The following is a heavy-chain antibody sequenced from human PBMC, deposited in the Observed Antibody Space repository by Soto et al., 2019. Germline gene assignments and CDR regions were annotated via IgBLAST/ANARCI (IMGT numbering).Heavy chain of an antibody. D-gene: IGHD2-21*02. Sequence: QVQLMQSGAEVKKPGASVKVSCKASGDTFTDYYIHWVRQAPGQGLEWMGTVNPSGGHTTYAQHYLGRVLMARDTSTSTLYMELTSLTSDYTAVYYCARGGHVVVVTAALDYWGQGTLVTVSS. V-gene: IGHV1-46*01. CDR3: ARGGHVVVVTAALDY. CDR1: GDTFTDYY. CDR2: VNPSGGHT. J-gene: IGHJ4*02.